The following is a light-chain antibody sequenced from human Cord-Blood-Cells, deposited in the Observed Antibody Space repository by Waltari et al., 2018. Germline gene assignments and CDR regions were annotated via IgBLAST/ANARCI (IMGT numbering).Light chain of an antibody. CDR3: QQSYSTPRT. CDR2: AAS. CDR1: QSISSY. V-gene: IGKV1-39*01. Sequence: DIQMTQSPSSLSASVGDRFTITCRASQSISSYLNWYQQKPGKAPKLLIYAASILQSGVPSRFSGSGSGTDFTLTISSLQPEDFATYYCQQSYSTPRTFGQGTKVEIK. J-gene: IGKJ1*01.